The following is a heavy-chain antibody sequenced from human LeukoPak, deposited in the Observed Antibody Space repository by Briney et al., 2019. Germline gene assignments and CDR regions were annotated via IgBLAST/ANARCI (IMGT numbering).Heavy chain of an antibody. CDR2: INHSGST. V-gene: IGHV4-34*01. Sequence: SETLSLTCAVYGGSFSGYYWSWIRQPPGKGLEWIGEINHSGSTNYNPSLKSRVTISVDTSKNQFSLKLSSVTAADTAVYYCARGRTRIVGATHWFDPWGQGTLVTVSS. CDR3: ARGRTRIVGATHWFDP. D-gene: IGHD1-26*01. CDR1: GGSFSGYY. J-gene: IGHJ5*02.